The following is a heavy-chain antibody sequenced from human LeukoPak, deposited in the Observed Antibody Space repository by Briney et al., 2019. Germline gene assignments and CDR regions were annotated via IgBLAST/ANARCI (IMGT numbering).Heavy chain of an antibody. D-gene: IGHD6-19*01. CDR1: GYSFTSYW. J-gene: IGHJ4*02. V-gene: IGHV5-51*01. Sequence: GESLKISCKGSGYSFTSYWIGWVRQMPGKGLEWMGIIYPGDSDTRYSPSFQGQVAISADKSISTAYLQWSSLKASDTAMYHCARSGYSSGWYGFGDYWGQGTLVTVSS. CDR3: ARSGYSSGWYGFGDY. CDR2: IYPGDSDT.